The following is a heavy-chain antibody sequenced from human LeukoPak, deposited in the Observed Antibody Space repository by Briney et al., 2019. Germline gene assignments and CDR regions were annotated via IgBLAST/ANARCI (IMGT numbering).Heavy chain of an antibody. CDR1: DGSFTSRSYS. CDR3: ARHKSWSSYDAFEI. CDR2: FDYTGAT. Sequence: PSETLSLTCAVSDGSFTSRSYSWGWIRQSPGKGLDWIGSFDYTGATQYNPSLKSRVTISVDTYKNQFSLKLSSVTAADTAVYYCARHKSWSSYDAFEIWGQGTMVTVSS. D-gene: IGHD1-26*01. V-gene: IGHV4-39*01. J-gene: IGHJ3*02.